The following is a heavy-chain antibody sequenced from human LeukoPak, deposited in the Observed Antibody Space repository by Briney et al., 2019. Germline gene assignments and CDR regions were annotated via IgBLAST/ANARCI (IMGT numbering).Heavy chain of an antibody. CDR2: INRDGTST. CDR1: GFTFSSYW. V-gene: IGHV3-74*01. CDR3: ARDVFNYGSGSYRFDY. Sequence: GGSLRLSCAASGFTFSSYWIHWVRQAPGKGLVWVARINRDGTSTSYADSVKGRFTVSRDSAKNSLYLQMNSLRAEDTAVYYCARDVFNYGSGSYRFDYWGQGTLVTVSS. J-gene: IGHJ4*02. D-gene: IGHD3-10*01.